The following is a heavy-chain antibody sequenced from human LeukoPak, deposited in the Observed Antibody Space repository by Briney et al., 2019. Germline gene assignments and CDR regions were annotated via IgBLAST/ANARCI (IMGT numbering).Heavy chain of an antibody. D-gene: IGHD3-10*01. CDR1: GITLSSYN. CDR3: ARDSGSYYTGAFDI. CDR2: ITSSSTYI. J-gene: IGHJ3*02. V-gene: IGHV3-21*01. Sequence: GGSLRLSCAASGITLSSYNMNWVRQAPGKGLEWVSSITSSSTYIYYADSVKGRFTMSRDNAKNSVYLEMNSLRAEDTAVYYCARDSGSYYTGAFDIWGQGTMVTVSS.